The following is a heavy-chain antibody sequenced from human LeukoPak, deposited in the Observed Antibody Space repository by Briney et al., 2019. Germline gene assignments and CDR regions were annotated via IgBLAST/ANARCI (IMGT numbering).Heavy chain of an antibody. CDR1: GFTVSSDY. V-gene: IGHV3-66*01. Sequence: GGSLRLSCAASGFTVSSDYMTWVRQAPAKGLEWVSVIYSGGNTYYADSVKGRFIISRDISKNTLYLQMNSLRVEDTAVYYCAREGGSRKPNSSGSKRAFDYWGQGTLVTLSS. CDR3: AREGGSRKPNSSGSKRAFDY. D-gene: IGHD3-22*01. J-gene: IGHJ4*02. CDR2: IYSGGNT.